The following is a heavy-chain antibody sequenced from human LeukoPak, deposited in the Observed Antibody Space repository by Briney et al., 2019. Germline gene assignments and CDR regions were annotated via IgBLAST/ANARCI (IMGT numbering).Heavy chain of an antibody. CDR3: VRLFHSGGTRYFDL. Sequence: GESLKISCKGSGYSFISYWVAWVRQMPGRGLEWMGIIYPGDSDTRYSPSFQGQVTISADKSISTASLQWSSLKASDTAMYYCVRLFHSGGTRYFDLWGRGTLVTVSS. V-gene: IGHV5-51*01. D-gene: IGHD2-15*01. CDR1: GYSFISYW. J-gene: IGHJ2*01. CDR2: IYPGDSDT.